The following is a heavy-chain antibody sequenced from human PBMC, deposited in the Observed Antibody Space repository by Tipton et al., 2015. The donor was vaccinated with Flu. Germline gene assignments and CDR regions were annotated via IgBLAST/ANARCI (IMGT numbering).Heavy chain of an antibody. J-gene: IGHJ2*01. D-gene: IGHD2-21*02. CDR3: ARDQHIVEVTATRYFDL. CDR1: GGSISSSNW. Sequence: GLVKPSGTLSLTCAVSGGSISSSNWWSWVRQPPGKGLEWIGEIYHSGSTNYNPSLKSRVTISVDKSKNQFSLKLGSVTAADTAVYYCARDQHIVEVTATRYFDLWGRGTLVTVSS. CDR2: IYHSGST. V-gene: IGHV4-4*02.